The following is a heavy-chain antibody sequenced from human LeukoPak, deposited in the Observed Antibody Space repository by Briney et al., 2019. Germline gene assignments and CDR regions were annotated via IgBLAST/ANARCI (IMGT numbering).Heavy chain of an antibody. Sequence: GGSLRLSCAASGFTFSSYEMNWVRQAPGKGLEWVSSITTSSSYIYYADSVKGRFTISRDNAKNSLYLQMNSLRAEDTAVYYCARHVVASGFDYWGQGTLVTVSS. CDR3: ARHVVASGFDY. CDR1: GFTFSSYE. J-gene: IGHJ4*02. D-gene: IGHD3-22*01. V-gene: IGHV3-21*01. CDR2: ITTSSSYI.